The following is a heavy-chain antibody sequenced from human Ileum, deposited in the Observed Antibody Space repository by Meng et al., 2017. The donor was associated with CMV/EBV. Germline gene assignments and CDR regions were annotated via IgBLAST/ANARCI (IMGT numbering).Heavy chain of an antibody. CDR1: GIPVRTNY. Sequence: VHLVGSGGGLVKAGGSPRLACAVSGIPVRTNYMSWVRQAPGKGLEWVSVFYPVGSTYYADSVKGRFTISRDNSRNTLYLQMNNLRADDAAVYYCASGLKGNSWTYYVNYWGQGTLVTVSS. V-gene: IGHV3-66*01. CDR2: FYPVGST. D-gene: IGHD3-10*02. CDR3: ASGLKGNSWTYYVNY. J-gene: IGHJ4*02.